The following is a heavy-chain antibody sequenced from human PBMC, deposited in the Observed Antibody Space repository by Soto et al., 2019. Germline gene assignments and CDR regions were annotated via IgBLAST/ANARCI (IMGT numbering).Heavy chain of an antibody. D-gene: IGHD3-3*01. CDR2: IIPIFGTA. V-gene: IGHV1-69*13. J-gene: IGHJ6*02. CDR1: GGTFSSYA. Sequence: SVKVSCKASGGTFSSYAISWVRQAPGQGLEWMGGIIPIFGTANYAQKFQGRVTITADESTSTAYMELSSLRSEDTAVYYCARDYYDFWSGLDAYYYYGMDVWGQGTTVTVSS. CDR3: ARDYYDFWSGLDAYYYYGMDV.